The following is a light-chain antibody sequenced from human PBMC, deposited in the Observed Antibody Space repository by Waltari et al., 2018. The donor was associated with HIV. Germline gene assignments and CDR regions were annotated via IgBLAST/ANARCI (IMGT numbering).Light chain of an antibody. Sequence: SNKLTQPPSVSESPGQTARITCSGDALAKHHAYWYQQKPGQAPLLVIYKGSERPSGTPERFSGYSSGTTVTLTISGVQSEDEADYYCQSTDSSGISWVFGGGTKLTVL. V-gene: IGLV3-25*03. CDR3: QSTDSSGISWV. CDR1: ALAKHH. CDR2: KGS. J-gene: IGLJ3*02.